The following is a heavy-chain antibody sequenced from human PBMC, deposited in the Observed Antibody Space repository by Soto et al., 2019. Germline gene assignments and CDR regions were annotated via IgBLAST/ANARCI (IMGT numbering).Heavy chain of an antibody. V-gene: IGHV3-72*01. CDR3: ARDGQWLPRDGLRSSYYFDY. J-gene: IGHJ4*02. CDR1: GFTFSDHY. D-gene: IGHD6-19*01. CDR2: SRNKANSYST. Sequence: EVQLVDSGGGLVQPGGSLRLSCAASGFTFSDHYMDWVRQAPGKGLEWVGRSRNKANSYSTEYAASVKGRFTISRDVSKNSLYLQMNSLRAEDTAVYYCARDGQWLPRDGLRSSYYFDYWGQGTLVTVSS.